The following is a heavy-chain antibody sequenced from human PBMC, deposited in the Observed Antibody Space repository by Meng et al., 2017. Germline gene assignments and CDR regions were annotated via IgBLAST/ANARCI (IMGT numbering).Heavy chain of an antibody. Sequence: GESLKISCAASGFTFSSYEMNWVRQAPGKGLEWVSYISSSGSTIYYADSVKGRFTISRDNAKNSLYLQMNSLRAEDTAVYYCARGRGKLISAPADYWGQGTLVNVDS. V-gene: IGHV3-48*03. CDR3: ARGRGKLISAPADY. J-gene: IGHJ4*02. D-gene: IGHD3-16*01. CDR1: GFTFSSYE. CDR2: ISSSGSTI.